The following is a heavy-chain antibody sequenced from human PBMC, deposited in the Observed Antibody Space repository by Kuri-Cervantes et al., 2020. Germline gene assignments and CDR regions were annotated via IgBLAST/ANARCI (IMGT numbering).Heavy chain of an antibody. V-gene: IGHV1-46*01. J-gene: IGHJ4*02. CDR1: GYTFTSYY. CDR3: ARDSSGWYPRYYFDY. CDR2: INPSGGST. D-gene: IGHD6-19*01. Sequence: ASVKVSCKASGYTFTSYYMHWVRQAPGQGLEWMGIINPSGGSTSYAQKFQGRVTMTRDTSTSTAYMELRSLRSDDTAVYYCARDSSGWYPRYYFDYWGQGTLVTVSS.